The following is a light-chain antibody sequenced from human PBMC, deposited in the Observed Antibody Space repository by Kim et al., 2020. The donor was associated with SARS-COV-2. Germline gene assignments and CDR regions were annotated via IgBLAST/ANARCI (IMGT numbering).Light chain of an antibody. CDR1: NIGSKS. CDR3: QVWDSSSDHWV. Sequence: SYELTQPPSVSVAPGKTARITCGGNNIGSKSVHWYQQKPGQAPVLVIYYDSDRPSGIPERFSDSNSGNTATLTISRVEAGDEADYYCQVWDSSSDHWVFG. CDR2: YDS. V-gene: IGLV3-21*04. J-gene: IGLJ3*02.